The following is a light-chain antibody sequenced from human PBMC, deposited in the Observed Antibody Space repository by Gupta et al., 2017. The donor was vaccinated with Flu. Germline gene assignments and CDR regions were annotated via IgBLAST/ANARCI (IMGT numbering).Light chain of an antibody. CDR2: GAS. Sequence: EKVMTQSPATLSVSPGERATLSCRASQSVDSNLAWYQKKPGQAPRLIIYGASTRATGIPDRFSGSGSEKEFTLTSSGLQSEDCAVYYWQQYNNWWTFGQGTKVEIK. CDR3: QQYNNWWT. V-gene: IGKV3-15*01. CDR1: QSVDSN. J-gene: IGKJ1*01.